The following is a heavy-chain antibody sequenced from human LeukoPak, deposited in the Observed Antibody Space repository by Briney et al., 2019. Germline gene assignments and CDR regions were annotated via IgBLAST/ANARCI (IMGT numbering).Heavy chain of an antibody. CDR2: ISGSGAST. Sequence: PGGSLRLSCAASGFAFSSYAMTWVRQAPGKGLEWVSDISGSGASTYYADSVKGRFTISRDNSKNTLYLQMNSLRAEDTAVYYCTTGSFVAAPPFDYWGQGTLVTVSS. D-gene: IGHD6-19*01. V-gene: IGHV3-23*01. J-gene: IGHJ4*02. CDR1: GFAFSSYA. CDR3: TTGSFVAAPPFDY.